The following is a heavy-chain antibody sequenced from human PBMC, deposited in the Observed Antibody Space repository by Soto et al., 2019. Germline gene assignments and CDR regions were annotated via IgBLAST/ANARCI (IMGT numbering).Heavy chain of an antibody. Sequence: SVKVSCKASGGTFSSYAISWVRQAPGQGLEWMGGIIPIFGTANYAQKFQGRVTITADESTSTAYMELSSLRSEDTAVYYCARQAPLLRYFDWLPPDYWGQGTLVTVSS. CDR3: ARQAPLLRYFDWLPPDY. CDR2: IIPIFGTA. CDR1: GGTFSSYA. D-gene: IGHD3-9*01. J-gene: IGHJ4*02. V-gene: IGHV1-69*13.